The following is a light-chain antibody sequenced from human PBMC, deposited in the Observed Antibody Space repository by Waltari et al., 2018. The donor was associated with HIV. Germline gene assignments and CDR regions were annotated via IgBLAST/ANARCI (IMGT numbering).Light chain of an antibody. J-gene: IGKJ1*01. Sequence: EIVLTQSPGTLSLSPGDRATLSCMTSEIIKSTYLSWYQQKGDQLPRLLIYGASSRAPGIPDRFSGSGSRTDFNLTINRLEPEDFATYYCHQYGSSFWTFGQGTKVDVK. CDR3: HQYGSSFWT. V-gene: IGKV3-20*01. CDR2: GAS. CDR1: EIIKSTY.